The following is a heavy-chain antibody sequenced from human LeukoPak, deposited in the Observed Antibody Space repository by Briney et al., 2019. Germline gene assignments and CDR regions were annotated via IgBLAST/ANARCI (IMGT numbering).Heavy chain of an antibody. CDR3: ARGDYDILTGYTIDY. J-gene: IGHJ4*02. V-gene: IGHV1-2*02. Sequence: ASVKVSCKASGYTFTGYYMHWVRQAPGKGPEWMGWINHNSGGTNYAQKFQGRVTMTRDTSISTAYMELSRLRSDDTAVYYCARGDYDILTGYTIDYWGQGTLVTVSS. CDR2: INHNSGGT. D-gene: IGHD3-9*01. CDR1: GYTFTGYY.